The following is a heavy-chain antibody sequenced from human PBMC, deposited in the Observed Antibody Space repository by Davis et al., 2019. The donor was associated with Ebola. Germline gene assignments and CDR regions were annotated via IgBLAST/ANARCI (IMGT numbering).Heavy chain of an antibody. CDR3: AKAPGGITIFGVAKSWFDP. CDR2: ISSSSSYI. V-gene: IGHV3-21*04. Sequence: PGGSLRLSCAASGFTFSSYTMNWVRQAPGKGLEWVASISSSSSYIYYADSLKGRFTISRDNSKNTLYLQMNSLRAEDTAVYYCAKAPGGITIFGVAKSWFDPWGQGTLVTVSS. D-gene: IGHD3-3*01. J-gene: IGHJ5*02. CDR1: GFTFSSYT.